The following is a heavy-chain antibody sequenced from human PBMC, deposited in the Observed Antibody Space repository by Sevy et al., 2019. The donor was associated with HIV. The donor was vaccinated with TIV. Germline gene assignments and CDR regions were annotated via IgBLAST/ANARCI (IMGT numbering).Heavy chain of an antibody. CDR3: ARDGWGYYYYYMDV. V-gene: IGHV1-3*01. J-gene: IGHJ6*03. Sequence: ASVKVSCKASGYTFTSYAMHWVRQAPGQRLEWMGWINASNGNTKYSQKFQGRVTITRDTSASTAYMELSSLRSEDTAVYYCARDGWGYYYYYMDVWGKGTTVTVSS. D-gene: IGHD6-19*01. CDR2: INASNGNT. CDR1: GYTFTSYA.